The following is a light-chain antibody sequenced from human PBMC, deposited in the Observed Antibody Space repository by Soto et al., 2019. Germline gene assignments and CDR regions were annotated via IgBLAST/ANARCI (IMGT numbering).Light chain of an antibody. CDR2: AAS. J-gene: IGKJ4*01. CDR1: QGIKNY. V-gene: IGKV1-27*01. Sequence: DIQVTQYPSSLSASVGDRVTITSRASQGIKNYLAWYQQKPGEIPKLLIYAASTLESGIPPRFSGSGSGTDFTLTINNLQPEDVATYYCQRYYNAPFTFGGGTKVEIK. CDR3: QRYYNAPFT.